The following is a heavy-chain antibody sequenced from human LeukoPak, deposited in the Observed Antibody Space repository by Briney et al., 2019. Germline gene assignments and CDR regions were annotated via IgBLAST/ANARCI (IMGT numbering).Heavy chain of an antibody. D-gene: IGHD3-22*01. CDR1: GFSSSNYA. V-gene: IGHV3-23*01. CDR2: LSGNGDRT. Sequence: PGGSLRLSCAASGFSSSNYAMSWVRQAPGKGLEWVSGLSGNGDRTHHADSVKGRFTISRDNSKNTLYLQMNSLRAEDTALYFCAKRDYFDSTGYSPLFANWGQGILVTVSS. CDR3: AKRDYFDSTGYSPLFAN. J-gene: IGHJ4*02.